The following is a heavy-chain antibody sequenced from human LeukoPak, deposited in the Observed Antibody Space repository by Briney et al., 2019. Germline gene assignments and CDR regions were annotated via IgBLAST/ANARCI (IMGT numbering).Heavy chain of an antibody. J-gene: IGHJ4*02. Sequence: TGGPLRLSCAASGFTFSSYSMNWVRQAPGKGLEWVSYISSSSSTIYYADSVKGRFTISRDNAKNSLYLQMNSLRAEDTAVYYCAGDGAPVLLWFGEFNYWGQGTLVTVSS. CDR3: AGDGAPVLLWFGEFNY. D-gene: IGHD3-10*01. CDR2: ISSSSSTI. CDR1: GFTFSSYS. V-gene: IGHV3-48*01.